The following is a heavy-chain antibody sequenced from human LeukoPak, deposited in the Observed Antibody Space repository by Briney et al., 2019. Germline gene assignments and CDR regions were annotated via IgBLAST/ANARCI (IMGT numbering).Heavy chain of an antibody. V-gene: IGHV3-30*18. D-gene: IGHD6-19*01. J-gene: IGHJ3*02. CDR3: AKDLYSSGWDDAFDI. CDR2: ISYDGSNK. Sequence: SCKASGYNFSSYGMHWVRQAPGKGLEWVAVISYDGSNKYYADSVKGRFTISRDNSKNTLYLQMNSLRAEDTAVYYCAKDLYSSGWDDAFDIWGQGTMVTVSS. CDR1: GYNFSSYG.